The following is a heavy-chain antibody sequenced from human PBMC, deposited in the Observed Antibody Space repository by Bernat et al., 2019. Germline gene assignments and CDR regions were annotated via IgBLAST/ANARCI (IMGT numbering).Heavy chain of an antibody. Sequence: EVQLVESGGGLVQPGGSLRLSCSASGFTFSSYAMHWVRQAPGKGLEYVSAISSNGGSTYCADSVKGRFTISRDNSKNTLYLQMSSLRAEDTAVYYCVKDRNHHVYYFDYWGQGTLVTVSS. CDR3: VKDRNHHVYYFDY. CDR1: GFTFSSYA. CDR2: ISSNGGST. J-gene: IGHJ4*02. V-gene: IGHV3-64D*06.